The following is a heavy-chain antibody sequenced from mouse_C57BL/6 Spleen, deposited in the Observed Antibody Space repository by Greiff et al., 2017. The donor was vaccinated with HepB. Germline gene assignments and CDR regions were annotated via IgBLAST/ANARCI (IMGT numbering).Heavy chain of an antibody. J-gene: IGHJ4*01. Sequence: VQLQQPGAELVMPGASVKLSCKASGYTFTSYWMHWVKQRPGQGLEWIGEIDPSDSYTNYNQKFKGKSTLTVDKSSSTAYMQLSSLTSEDSAVYYCARRGLPSYYYAMDYWGQGTSVTVSS. D-gene: IGHD2-4*01. CDR1: GYTFTSYW. CDR3: ARRGLPSYYYAMDY. CDR2: IDPSDSYT. V-gene: IGHV1-69*01.